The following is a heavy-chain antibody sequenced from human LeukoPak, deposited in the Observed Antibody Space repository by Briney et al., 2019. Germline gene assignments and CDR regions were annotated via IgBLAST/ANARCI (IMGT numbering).Heavy chain of an antibody. Sequence: PGGSLRLSCAASGLAVSSNYMSWVRQAPGKGLEWVSIIYSGGSTYYADSVKGRFTISRDNSKNTVFLQMNSLRAEDTAVYYCARDSGQRGYTYGDWGQGTLVTVSS. CDR1: GLAVSSNY. V-gene: IGHV3-53*01. CDR3: ARDSGQRGYTYGD. D-gene: IGHD5-18*01. J-gene: IGHJ4*02. CDR2: IYSGGST.